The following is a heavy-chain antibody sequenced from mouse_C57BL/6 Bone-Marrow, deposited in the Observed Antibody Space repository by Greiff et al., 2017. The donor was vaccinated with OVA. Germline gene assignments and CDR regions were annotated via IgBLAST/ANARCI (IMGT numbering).Heavy chain of an antibody. Sequence: EVKLVESGGDLVKPGGSLKLSCAASGFTFSSYGMSWVRPTPDKRLEWVATISSGGRYTSSPDSVTGRFTISRDNAQNTLYLQMSSLKSEDTAMYDCARRERLRRGFAYWGQGTLVTVSA. CDR3: ARRERLRRGFAY. J-gene: IGHJ3*01. CDR2: ISSGGRYT. V-gene: IGHV5-6*02. CDR1: GFTFSSYG. D-gene: IGHD2-4*01.